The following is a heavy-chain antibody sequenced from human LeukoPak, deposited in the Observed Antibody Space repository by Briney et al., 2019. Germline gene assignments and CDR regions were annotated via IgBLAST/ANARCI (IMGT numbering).Heavy chain of an antibody. J-gene: IGHJ4*02. Sequence: SQTLSLTCAVSGGSISSGGYSWSWIRQPPGKGLEWIGYIYHSGSTYYNPSLKSRVTMSVDRSKNQFSLKLSSVTAADTAVYYCAAMVRGVVDYWGQGTLVTVSS. V-gene: IGHV4-30-2*01. CDR1: GGSISSGGYS. CDR3: AAMVRGVVDY. CDR2: IYHSGST. D-gene: IGHD3-10*01.